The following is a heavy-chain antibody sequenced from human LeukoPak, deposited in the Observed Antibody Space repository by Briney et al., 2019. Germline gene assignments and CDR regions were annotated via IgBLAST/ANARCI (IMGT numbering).Heavy chain of an antibody. CDR3: TTQSYYDSSGYYVRGYFDY. CDR1: GFTFSSYE. D-gene: IGHD3-22*01. Sequence: GGSLRFSCAASGFTFSSYEMNWVRQAPGKGLEWVSYISSSGSTIYYADSVKGRFTISRDNSKNTLYLQMNSLRAEDTAVYYCTTQSYYDSSGYYVRGYFDYWGQGTLVTVSS. V-gene: IGHV3-48*03. CDR2: ISSSGSTI. J-gene: IGHJ4*02.